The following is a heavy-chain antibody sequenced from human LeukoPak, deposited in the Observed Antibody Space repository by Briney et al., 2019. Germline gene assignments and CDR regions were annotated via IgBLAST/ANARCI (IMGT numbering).Heavy chain of an antibody. CDR2: IIPIFGTA. CDR1: GGTFNSYA. D-gene: IGHD2-2*01. V-gene: IGHV1-69*13. Sequence: ASVKVSCKASGGTFNSYAISWVRLAPGQGLEWMGGIIPIFGTANYAQKFQGRVTITADESTSTAYMELSSLRSEDTAVYYCARVIQLPNEYFQHWGQGTLVTVSS. CDR3: ARVIQLPNEYFQH. J-gene: IGHJ1*01.